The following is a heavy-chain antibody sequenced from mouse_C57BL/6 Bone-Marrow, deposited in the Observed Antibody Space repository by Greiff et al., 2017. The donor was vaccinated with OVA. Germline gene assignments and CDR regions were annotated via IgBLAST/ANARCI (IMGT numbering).Heavy chain of an antibody. CDR3: ARPGGSSYFDY. D-gene: IGHD1-1*01. V-gene: IGHV5-6*03. CDR2: ISSGGSYT. CDR1: GFTFSSYG. J-gene: IGHJ2*01. Sequence: EVKLMESGGGLVKPGGSLKLSCAASGFTFSSYGMSWVRQTPDKRLEWVATISSGGSYTYYPDSVKGRFTISRDNAKNTLYLQMSSLKSEDTAMYYCARPGGSSYFDYWGQGTTLTVSS.